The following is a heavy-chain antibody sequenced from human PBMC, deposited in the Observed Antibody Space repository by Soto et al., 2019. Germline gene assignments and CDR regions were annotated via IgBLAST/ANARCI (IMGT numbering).Heavy chain of an antibody. CDR1: GFSFSDYY. CDR2: ISGSGGST. Sequence: GGSLRLSCAASGFSFSDYYMSWIRQAPGKGLEWVSAISGSGGSTYYADSVKGRFTISRDNSKNTLYLQMNSLRAEDTAVYYCAKAWFGDSWFDPWGQGTLVTVSS. D-gene: IGHD3-10*01. V-gene: IGHV3-23*01. J-gene: IGHJ5*02. CDR3: AKAWFGDSWFDP.